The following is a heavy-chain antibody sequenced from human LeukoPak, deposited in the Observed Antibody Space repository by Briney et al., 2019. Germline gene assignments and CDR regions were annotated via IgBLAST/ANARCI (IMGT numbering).Heavy chain of an antibody. CDR1: GFTFSNYA. J-gene: IGHJ4*02. V-gene: IGHV3-23*01. Sequence: VQPGGSLRLACAASGFTFSNYAMSWVRQAPGKGLEWVSTISGSGGSTYYSDSVKGRFTISRDNSQNTLELRLHSLGAHDTAVYYCAKAXXXXXRLXXXYXGQGTLVTVSS. CDR3: AKAXXXXXRLXXXY. D-gene: IGHD2-21*01. CDR2: ISGSGGST.